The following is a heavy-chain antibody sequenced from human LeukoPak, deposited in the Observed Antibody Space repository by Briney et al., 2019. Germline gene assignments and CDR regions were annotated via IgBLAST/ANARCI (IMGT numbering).Heavy chain of an antibody. V-gene: IGHV3-33*01. J-gene: IGHJ6*02. CDR3: AREGYDSSGYLYYYYGMDV. CDR1: GFTFSSYG. CDR2: IWYDGSNK. Sequence: GRSLRLSCAASGFTFSSYGMHWVRQAPGKGLEWVAVIWYDGSNKYYADSVKGRFTISRDNSKNTLYLQMNSLRAEDTAVYYCAREGYDSSGYLYYYYGMDVWGQGTTATVSS. D-gene: IGHD3-22*01.